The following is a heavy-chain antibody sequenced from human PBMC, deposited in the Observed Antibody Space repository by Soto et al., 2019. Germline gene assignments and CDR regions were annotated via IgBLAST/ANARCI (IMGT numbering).Heavy chain of an antibody. CDR3: AKDRVGGTFYTPLAF. Sequence: GGSLRLSCQASGFNFDNYVMHWVRQSPGKGLEWVAVTTYDGSFQYYADSVKGRFTISRDNSKNTLSLHLNTLKPEDTAVYHCAKDRVGGTFYTPLAFWGQGTLVTVSS. J-gene: IGHJ4*02. CDR1: GFNFDNYV. V-gene: IGHV3-30*18. D-gene: IGHD1-7*01. CDR2: TTYDGSFQ.